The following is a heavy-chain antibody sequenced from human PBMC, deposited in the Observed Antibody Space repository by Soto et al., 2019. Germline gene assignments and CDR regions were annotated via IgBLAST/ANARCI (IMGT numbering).Heavy chain of an antibody. V-gene: IGHV4-59*08. CDR2: IYYSGST. D-gene: IGHD6-19*01. J-gene: IGHJ3*02. CDR1: GGSISSYY. Sequence: SETLSLTCTVSGGSISSYYWSWIRQPPGKGLEWIGYIYYSGSTNYNPSLKSRVTISVDTSKNQFSLKLSSVTAADTAVYYCARRQYSSGWYFAFDIWGQGTMVTVSS. CDR3: ARRQYSSGWYFAFDI.